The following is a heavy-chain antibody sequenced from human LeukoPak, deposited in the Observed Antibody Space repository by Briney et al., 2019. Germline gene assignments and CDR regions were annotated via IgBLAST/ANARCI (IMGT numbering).Heavy chain of an antibody. D-gene: IGHD3-9*01. CDR1: GGSISSYY. J-gene: IGHJ5*02. V-gene: IGHV4-59*08. CDR3: ARVGDLDWYWFDP. Sequence: SETLSLTCTVSGGSISSYYWSWIRQPPGKGLEWIGNIYYSGSTNYNPSLKSRVTISVDTSKNQFSLKLSSVTAADTAVYYCARVGDLDWYWFDPWGQGTLVTVSS. CDR2: IYYSGST.